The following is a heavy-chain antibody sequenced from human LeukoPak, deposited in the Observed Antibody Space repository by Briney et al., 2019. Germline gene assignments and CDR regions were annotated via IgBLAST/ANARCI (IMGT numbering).Heavy chain of an antibody. J-gene: IGHJ6*03. Sequence: SETLSLTCDVYGGSFSGYYWSWIRQPPGQGLEWIGEINHSGSTNYNPSIKSRVTISVDTSKTQFSLKLSSVTAADTAVYYCARGTPSSSWDYYYYMDVWGKGTTVTVSS. CDR2: INHSGST. CDR3: ARGTPSSSWDYYYYMDV. V-gene: IGHV4-34*01. D-gene: IGHD6-13*01. CDR1: GGSFSGYY.